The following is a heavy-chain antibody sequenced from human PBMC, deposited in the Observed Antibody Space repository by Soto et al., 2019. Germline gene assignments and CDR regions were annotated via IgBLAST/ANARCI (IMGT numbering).Heavy chain of an antibody. V-gene: IGHV4-34*01. CDR3: ARMVPGGFDP. CDR2: INHSGST. Sequence: SETLSLTCAVYGGSFSGYYWSWIRQPPGKGLEWIGEINHSGSTNYNPSLKSRVTISVDTSKNQFSLKLSSVTAADTAVYYCARMVPGGFDPWGQGTLVTVSS. J-gene: IGHJ5*02. D-gene: IGHD3-10*01. CDR1: GGSFSGYY.